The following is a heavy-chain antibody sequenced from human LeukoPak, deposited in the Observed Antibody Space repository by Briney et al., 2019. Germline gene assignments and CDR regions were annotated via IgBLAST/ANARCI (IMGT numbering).Heavy chain of an antibody. V-gene: IGHV3-23*01. CDR2: ISGSGGST. Sequence: GGSLRLSCAASGFTFSSYAMSWVRQAPGKGLEWVSAISGSGGSTYYADSVKGRFTISRDNSKNTLYLQMNSLRAEDTAVYFCAKDRERYCSSTTCGYYYYMDVWGKGTTVTVSS. CDR1: GFTFSSYA. D-gene: IGHD2-2*01. J-gene: IGHJ6*03. CDR3: AKDRERYCSSTTCGYYYYMDV.